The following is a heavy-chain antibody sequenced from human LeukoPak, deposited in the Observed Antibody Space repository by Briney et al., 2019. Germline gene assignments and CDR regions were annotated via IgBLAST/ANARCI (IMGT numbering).Heavy chain of an antibody. CDR2: ISGSGFTI. J-gene: IGHJ6*04. Sequence: GGSLRLSCAVSGFTLSNYSMNWVRQAPGKGLEWISYISGSGFTIHYADSVKGRFTISRDNAKNSLYLQMNSLRAEDTAVYYCAELGITMIAGVWGKGTTVTISS. D-gene: IGHD3-22*01. CDR3: AELGITMIAGV. CDR1: GFTLSNYS. V-gene: IGHV3-48*04.